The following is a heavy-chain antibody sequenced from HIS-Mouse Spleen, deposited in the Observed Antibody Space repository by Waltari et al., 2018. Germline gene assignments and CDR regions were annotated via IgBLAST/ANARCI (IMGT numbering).Heavy chain of an antibody. D-gene: IGHD6-13*01. CDR1: GGSISSSRYY. Sequence: QLQLQESGPGLVKPSETLSLTCTVSGGSISSSRYYWGWIRQPPGKGLGWIGSIYYSGSPYYTPSLTSRVTISVDTSKNQFSLKLSSVTAADTAVYYCAREIPYSSSWYDWYFDLWGRGTLVTVSS. V-gene: IGHV4-39*07. CDR3: AREIPYSSSWYDWYFDL. CDR2: IYYSGSP. J-gene: IGHJ2*01.